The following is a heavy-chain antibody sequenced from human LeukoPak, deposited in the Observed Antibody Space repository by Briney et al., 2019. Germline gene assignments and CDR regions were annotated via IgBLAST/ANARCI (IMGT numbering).Heavy chain of an antibody. D-gene: IGHD3-10*01. CDR3: AGGRITMVRGVIVT. Sequence: SETLSLTCTVSGGSISSSSYYWGWIRQPAGKGLEWIGRIYTSGSTNYNPSLKSRVTISVDTSKNQFSLKLSSVTAADTAVYYCAGGRITMVRGVIVTWGQGTLVTVSS. CDR1: GGSISSSSYY. J-gene: IGHJ5*02. CDR2: IYTSGST. V-gene: IGHV4-61*02.